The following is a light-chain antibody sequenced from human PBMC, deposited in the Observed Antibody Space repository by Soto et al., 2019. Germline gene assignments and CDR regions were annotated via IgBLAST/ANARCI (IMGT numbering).Light chain of an antibody. CDR1: TSNIGSNL. J-gene: IGLJ1*01. V-gene: IGLV1-44*01. CDR2: TNN. CDR3: AVWDDSLAIYV. Sequence: QSVVTRPPSASGTPGQRVTISCSGTTSNIGSNLVSWYQQLPGTAPNLLIHTNNKRPSGVPDRFTGSKSGPSASLAISGLQSEDEADYFSAVWDDSLAIYVFGTATKVTVL.